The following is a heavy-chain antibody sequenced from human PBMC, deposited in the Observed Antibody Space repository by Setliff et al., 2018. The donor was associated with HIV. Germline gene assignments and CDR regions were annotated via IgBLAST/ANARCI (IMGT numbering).Heavy chain of an antibody. CDR2: IYTSGST. CDR1: GGSISSGSYY. D-gene: IGHD2-8*01. CDR3: ARGRGDIVLLVYTYPPDP. V-gene: IGHV4-61*09. J-gene: IGHJ5*02. Sequence: SETLSLTCTVSGGSISSGSYYWSWIRQPAGKGLEWIGHIYTSGSTNYNPSLKSRVTISVDRSKNHFSLRLSSVTAADTAAYYCARGRGDIVLLVYTYPPDPWGQGKLVTVS.